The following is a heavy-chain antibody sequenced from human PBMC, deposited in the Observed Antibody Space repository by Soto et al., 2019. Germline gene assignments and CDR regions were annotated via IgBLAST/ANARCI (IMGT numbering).Heavy chain of an antibody. CDR3: ARSRISGMTWSFEY. Sequence: GESLKISSKGSGYSFTSYWIDWSRQMPGKGLEWLGLIYPGDSDTRYSASFQGQVTISADKSINTAYLQWSSLEASDTATYYGARSRISGMTWSFEYWGQGTLVPVSS. D-gene: IGHD1-20*01. CDR1: GYSFTSYW. J-gene: IGHJ4*02. V-gene: IGHV5-51*01. CDR2: IYPGDSDT.